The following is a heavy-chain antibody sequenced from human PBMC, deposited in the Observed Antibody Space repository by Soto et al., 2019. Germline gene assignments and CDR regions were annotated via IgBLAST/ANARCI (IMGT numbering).Heavy chain of an antibody. J-gene: IGHJ4*02. CDR3: ARDPPDSTLDY. Sequence: GGSLRLSCAASGFTFSSYDMTWVRQAPGKGLEWVSYISSSSSTIYYADSVKGRFTISRDNAENSLYMEMNNLRAEDTAVYYCARDPPDSTLDYWGQGTLVTVSS. V-gene: IGHV3-48*01. D-gene: IGHD2-15*01. CDR2: ISSSSSTI. CDR1: GFTFSSYD.